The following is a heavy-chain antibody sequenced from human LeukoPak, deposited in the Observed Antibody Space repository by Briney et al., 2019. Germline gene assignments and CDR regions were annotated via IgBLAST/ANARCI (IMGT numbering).Heavy chain of an antibody. J-gene: IGHJ5*02. V-gene: IGHV4-31*03. CDR1: AGSISIGGYY. D-gene: IGHD3-3*01. CDR3: ARVNGYYDFWSGYYTSPGSWFDP. Sequence: SETLSLTCTVSAGSISIGGYYWSWLRQHPGKGLEWIGYVSYSGSTYYNPSLKSRVTISVDTSKNQFSLKLSSVAAADTAVYYCARVNGYYDFWSGYYTSPGSWFDPWGQGTLVTVSS. CDR2: VSYSGST.